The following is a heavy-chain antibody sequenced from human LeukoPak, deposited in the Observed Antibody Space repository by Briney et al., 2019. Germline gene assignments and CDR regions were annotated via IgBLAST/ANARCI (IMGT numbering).Heavy chain of an antibody. CDR3: AKSGSIAVAGRLHYYYYMDV. CDR2: ISGSGGST. CDR1: GFTFSTYA. D-gene: IGHD6-19*01. V-gene: IGHV3-23*01. J-gene: IGHJ6*03. Sequence: GGSLRLSCAASGFTFSTYAMSWVRQAPGKGLEWVSAISGSGGSTHYADSVKGRFTISRDNSKNTLYLQMNSLRAEDTAVYYCAKSGSIAVAGRLHYYYYMDVWGKGTTVTVSS.